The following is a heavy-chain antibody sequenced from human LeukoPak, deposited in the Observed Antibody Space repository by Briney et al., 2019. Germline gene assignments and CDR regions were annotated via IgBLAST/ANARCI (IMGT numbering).Heavy chain of an antibody. D-gene: IGHD3-10*01. J-gene: IGHJ4*02. CDR1: GYIFTGHY. V-gene: IGHV1-2*02. CDR3: ARQDSDLLWFGELYFDY. CDR2: INPSSGDT. Sequence: VASVKVSCKASGYIFTGHYLHWVRQAPGQGLEWMGWINPSSGDTKSIQKFQGRVTMTRDTSISTAYMELSRLRSGDTAVYYCARQDSDLLWFGELYFDYWGQGTLVTVSS.